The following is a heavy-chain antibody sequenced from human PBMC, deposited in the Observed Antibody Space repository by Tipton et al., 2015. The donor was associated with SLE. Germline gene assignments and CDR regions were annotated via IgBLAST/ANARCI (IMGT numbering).Heavy chain of an antibody. CDR3: AGGGVATMGGYAFEI. V-gene: IGHV4-59*11. CDR1: GGSISSHY. CDR2: IYSGGST. J-gene: IGHJ3*02. D-gene: IGHD2-21*02. Sequence: TLSLTCTVSGGSISSHYWSWIRQPPGKTLEWIGYIYSGGSTNYNPSLKSRVSMSVDTSKNQFSLRLNSVTASDTALYYCAGGGVATMGGYAFEIWGQGTMVTVSS.